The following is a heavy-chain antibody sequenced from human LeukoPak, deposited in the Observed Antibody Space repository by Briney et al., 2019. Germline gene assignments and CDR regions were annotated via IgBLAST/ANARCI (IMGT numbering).Heavy chain of an antibody. J-gene: IGHJ4*02. CDR2: IYTSGST. D-gene: IGHD1-26*01. CDR3: ARDGYSGTSHFDH. CDR1: GGSISSYY. Sequence: PSETLSLTCTVSGGSISSYYWSWIRQPPGKGLEWIGYIYTSGSTNYNPSLKSRVTISVDTSKNQFSLKLSSVTAADTAVYYCARDGYSGTSHFDHWGQGTLVTVSS. V-gene: IGHV4-4*09.